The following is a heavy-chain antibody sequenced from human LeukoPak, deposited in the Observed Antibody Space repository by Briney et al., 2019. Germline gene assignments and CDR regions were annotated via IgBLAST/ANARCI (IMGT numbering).Heavy chain of an antibody. CDR3: ARGRRLAAAGLVEWFDP. CDR2: IYTSGST. CDR1: GGSISSYY. J-gene: IGHJ5*02. Sequence: SETLSLTCTVSGGSISSYYWSWIRQPAGKGLEWIGRIYTSGSTNYNPSLKSRVTMSVDTSKNQFSLKLSSVTAADTAVYYCARGRRLAAAGLVEWFDPWGQGTLVTVSS. D-gene: IGHD6-13*01. V-gene: IGHV4-4*07.